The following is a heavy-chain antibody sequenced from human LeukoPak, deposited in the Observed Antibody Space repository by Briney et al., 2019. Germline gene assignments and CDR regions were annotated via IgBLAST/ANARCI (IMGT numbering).Heavy chain of an antibody. CDR3: ATNGGGDSGYGNFDY. CDR1: GFTFSSHW. J-gene: IGHJ4*02. Sequence: PGGSLRLSCAASGFTFSSHWMSWVRQAPGKGLEWVANIKKDGSEKYYVDSVKGRFTISRDNAKTSLYLQMNSLRHEDTALYYCATNGGGDSGYGNFDYWGQGALVTVSS. D-gene: IGHD5-12*01. V-gene: IGHV3-7*03. CDR2: IKKDGSEK.